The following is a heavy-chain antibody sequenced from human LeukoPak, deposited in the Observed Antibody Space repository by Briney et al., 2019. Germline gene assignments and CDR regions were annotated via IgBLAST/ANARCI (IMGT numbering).Heavy chain of an antibody. CDR2: ISYDGSNK. V-gene: IGHV3-30*18. Sequence: GGSLRLSCAASGFTFSSYGMHWVRQAPGKGLEWVAVISYDGSNKYYADSVTGRFTISRDNSKNTLYLQMNSLRAEDTAVYYCAKDYNVVVPASYYYYYGMDVWGQGTTVTVSS. J-gene: IGHJ6*02. CDR3: AKDYNVVVPASYYYYYGMDV. D-gene: IGHD2-2*01. CDR1: GFTFSSYG.